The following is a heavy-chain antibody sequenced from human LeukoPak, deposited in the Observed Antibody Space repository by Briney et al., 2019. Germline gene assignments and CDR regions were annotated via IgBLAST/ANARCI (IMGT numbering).Heavy chain of an antibody. CDR1: GFTFTSYG. Sequence: PGRSLRLSCAASGFTFTSYGMHWVRQAPGKGLEWVAVISYDGYKRYYADSVKGRFTISRDNSKYTLYLQMNSLRAEDTAVYYCAKDLNLDYWGQGTLVTVSS. V-gene: IGHV3-30*18. CDR3: AKDLNLDY. CDR2: ISYDGYKR. J-gene: IGHJ4*02.